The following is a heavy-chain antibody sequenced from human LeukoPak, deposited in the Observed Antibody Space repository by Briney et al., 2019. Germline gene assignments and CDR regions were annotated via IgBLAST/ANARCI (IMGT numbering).Heavy chain of an antibody. CDR1: GYTFTSYY. J-gene: IGHJ4*02. CDR2: INPSGGST. Sequence: ASVKVSCKASGYTFTSYYMHWVRQAPGQGLEWMGIINPSGGSTSYAQKFQGRVTMTEDTSTDTAYMELSSLRSEDTAVYYCATSYRFYYDSSGYYAPDYWGQGTLVTVSS. D-gene: IGHD3-22*01. CDR3: ATSYRFYYDSSGYYAPDY. V-gene: IGHV1-46*01.